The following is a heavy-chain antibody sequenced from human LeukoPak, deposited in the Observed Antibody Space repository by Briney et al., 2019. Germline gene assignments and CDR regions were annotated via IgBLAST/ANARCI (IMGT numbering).Heavy chain of an antibody. CDR2: IYTSGST. CDR1: GGSISSGSYY. CDR3: ERELYDFWSGYWHNWFDP. Sequence: PSQTLSLTCTVSGGSISSGSYYWSWIRQPAGKGLEWIGRIYTSGSTNYNPSLKSRVTISVDTSKNQFSLKLSSVTAADTAVYYCERELYDFWSGYWHNWFDPWGQGTLVTVSS. V-gene: IGHV4-61*02. D-gene: IGHD3-3*01. J-gene: IGHJ5*02.